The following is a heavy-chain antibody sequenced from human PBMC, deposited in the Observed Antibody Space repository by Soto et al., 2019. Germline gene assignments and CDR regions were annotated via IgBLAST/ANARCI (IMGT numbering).Heavy chain of an antibody. CDR1: GFSFSDSY. CDR2: ISIGGRYI. Sequence: RLACAASGFSFSDSYMSWIRLAPGKGLEWVSHISIGGRYIKYADSVEGRFTISRDTVKSSLYLQMNSLRAEDTTVYFCARETFETGWFDFWGLGILVTVSS. J-gene: IGHJ4*02. CDR3: ARETFETGWFDF. V-gene: IGHV3-11*04. D-gene: IGHD3-16*01.